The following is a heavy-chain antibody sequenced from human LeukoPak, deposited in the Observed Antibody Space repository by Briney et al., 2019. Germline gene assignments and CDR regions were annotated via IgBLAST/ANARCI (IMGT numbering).Heavy chain of an antibody. J-gene: IGHJ4*02. D-gene: IGHD3-22*01. CDR3: ARTIYYDSSGEFDY. CDR1: GGSISSYY. CDR2: IYYSGST. V-gene: IGHV4-59*01. Sequence: YPSETLSLTCTVSGGSISSYYWSWIRQPPGKGLEWIGYIYYSGSTNYNPSLKSRVTISVDTSKNQFSLKLSSVTAADTAVYYCARTIYYDSSGEFDYWGQGTLVTVSS.